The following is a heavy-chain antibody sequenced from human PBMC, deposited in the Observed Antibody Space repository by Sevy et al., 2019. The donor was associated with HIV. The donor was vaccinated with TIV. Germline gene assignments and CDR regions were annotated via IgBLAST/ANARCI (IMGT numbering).Heavy chain of an antibody. D-gene: IGHD6-13*01. V-gene: IGHV3-30*04. CDR1: GFTFSSYA. CDR3: ARGGSSWWLYGMDV. Sequence: GGSLRLSYAASGFTFSSYAMHWVRQAPGKGLEWVAVISYDGSNKYYADSVKGRFTISRDNSKNTLYLQMNSLRAEDTAVYYCARGGSSWWLYGMDVWGQGTTVTVSS. J-gene: IGHJ6*02. CDR2: ISYDGSNK.